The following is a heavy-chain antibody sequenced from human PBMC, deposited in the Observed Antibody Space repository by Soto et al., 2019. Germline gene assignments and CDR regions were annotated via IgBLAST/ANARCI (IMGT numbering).Heavy chain of an antibody. CDR2: INPANGNT. V-gene: IGHV1-3*05. Sequence: QVQLAQSGVEERKPGASVKVSCEATGYTFTAYAMHWVRQAPGQRLEWMGWINPANGNTKYSQQFQGRLTFTSDTSANTDHMELNSLTSAHTAMYYCTRSAISPYGGPIGPLEPWGQGNLVTVSS. CDR1: GYTFTAYA. D-gene: IGHD3-16*02. CDR3: TRSAISPYGGPIGPLEP. J-gene: IGHJ5*02.